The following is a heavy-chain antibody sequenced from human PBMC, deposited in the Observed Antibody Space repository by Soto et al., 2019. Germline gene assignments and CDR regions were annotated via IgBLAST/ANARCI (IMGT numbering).Heavy chain of an antibody. CDR2: IYYGGGT. Sequence: SETLSLTCTVSGGSISSSSYYWGWIRQPPGKGLVWIGSIYYGGGTYYNPSLKSRFTISEDTSKNQFSLKLSSVTAADTAVYYCARAVGMEAHENWFDPWGQGTLVTVSS. J-gene: IGHJ5*02. CDR1: GGSISSSSYY. D-gene: IGHD7-27*01. V-gene: IGHV4-39*01. CDR3: ARAVGMEAHENWFDP.